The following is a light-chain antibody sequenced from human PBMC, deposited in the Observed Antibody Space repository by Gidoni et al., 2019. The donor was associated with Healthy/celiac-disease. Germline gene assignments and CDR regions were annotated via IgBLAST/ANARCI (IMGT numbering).Light chain of an antibody. J-gene: IGKJ5*01. V-gene: IGKV1-13*02. CDR2: DAS. CDR1: QGISSA. CDR3: QQFNSYPLT. Sequence: AIQLTQSPSSLSASVGDRVTITCRASQGISSALAWYQQKPGKAPKLLIYDASSLESGVPSRFSGSGSGTDFTLTISSLQPEDFATYCCQQFNSYPLTFGQXTRLEIK.